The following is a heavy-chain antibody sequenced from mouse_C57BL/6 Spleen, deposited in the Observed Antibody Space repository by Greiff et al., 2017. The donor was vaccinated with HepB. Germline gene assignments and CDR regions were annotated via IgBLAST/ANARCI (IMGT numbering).Heavy chain of an antibody. J-gene: IGHJ2*01. Sequence: EVKVVESGEGLVKPGGSLKLSCAASGFTFSSYAMSWVRQTPEKRLEWVAYISSGGDYIYYADTVKGRFTISRDNARNTLYLQMSSLKSEDTAMYYCTRGGYDYDGRDFDYWGQGTTLTVSS. CDR1: GFTFSSYA. D-gene: IGHD2-4*01. V-gene: IGHV5-9-1*02. CDR2: ISSGGDYI. CDR3: TRGGYDYDGRDFDY.